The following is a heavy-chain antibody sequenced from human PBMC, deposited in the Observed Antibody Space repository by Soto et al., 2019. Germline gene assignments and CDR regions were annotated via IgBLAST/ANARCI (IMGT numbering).Heavy chain of an antibody. D-gene: IGHD6-13*01. J-gene: IGHJ4*02. Sequence: GGSLRLSCAASGFTFSDYYMSWIRQAPGKGLEWVSYISSSGSTIYYADSVKGRFTISRDNAKNSLYLQMNSLRAEDTAVYYCAKGYSSSWYRLSVYWGQGTLVTVSS. CDR1: GFTFSDYY. V-gene: IGHV3-11*01. CDR3: AKGYSSSWYRLSVY. CDR2: ISSSGSTI.